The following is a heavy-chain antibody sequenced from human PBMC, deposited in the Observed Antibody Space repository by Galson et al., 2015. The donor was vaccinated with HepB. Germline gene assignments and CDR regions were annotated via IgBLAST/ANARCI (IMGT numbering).Heavy chain of an antibody. CDR2: INPSGGST. D-gene: IGHD6-19*01. Sequence: SVKVSSKASGYTFTSYYMHWVRQAPGQGLEWMGIINPSGGSTSYAQKLQGRVTMTRDTSTSTVYMELSSLRSEDTAVYYCATNPKAVAGQEYFQHWGQGTLVTVSS. CDR3: ATNPKAVAGQEYFQH. CDR1: GYTFTSYY. J-gene: IGHJ1*01. V-gene: IGHV1-46*04.